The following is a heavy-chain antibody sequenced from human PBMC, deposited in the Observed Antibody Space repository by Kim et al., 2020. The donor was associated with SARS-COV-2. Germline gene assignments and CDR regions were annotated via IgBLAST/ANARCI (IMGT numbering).Heavy chain of an antibody. V-gene: IGHV4-61*07. Sequence: YNPSLQSRVTISLDTSKNQFSLKLGSVTAADTAVYYCARPPPSRYQPMDVWGQGTTVTVSS. J-gene: IGHJ6*02. CDR3: ARPPPSRYQPMDV. D-gene: IGHD2-2*01.